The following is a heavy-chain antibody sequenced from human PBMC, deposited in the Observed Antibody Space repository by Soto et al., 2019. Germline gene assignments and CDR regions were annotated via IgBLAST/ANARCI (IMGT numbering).Heavy chain of an antibody. CDR2: ISASGDST. Sequence: PGGSLRLSCATSGFTLINYAMNWVRQSPGKGLEWVSSISASGDSTYYPESVKGRFTVSRDNSKNTLYLQIDSLRAEDTAVYYCAKGGSLTGYFRYDYWGQGALVTLS. D-gene: IGHD3-9*01. V-gene: IGHV3-23*01. CDR1: GFTLINYA. J-gene: IGHJ4*02. CDR3: AKGGSLTGYFRYDY.